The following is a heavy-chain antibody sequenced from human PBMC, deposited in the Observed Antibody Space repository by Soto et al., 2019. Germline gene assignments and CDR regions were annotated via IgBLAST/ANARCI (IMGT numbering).Heavy chain of an antibody. J-gene: IGHJ4*02. CDR3: AGTNTAPLDY. CDR2: IYYSGST. V-gene: IGHV4-59*08. Sequence: QVQLQESGPGLVKPSETLSLTCTVSGGSISSYYWSWIRQPPGKRLEWIGYIYYSGSTNYNPSLKSRVTISVDTSKNQFSLKLSSVTAADTAVYYCAGTNTAPLDYWGQGTLVTVSS. CDR1: GGSISSYY. D-gene: IGHD5-18*01.